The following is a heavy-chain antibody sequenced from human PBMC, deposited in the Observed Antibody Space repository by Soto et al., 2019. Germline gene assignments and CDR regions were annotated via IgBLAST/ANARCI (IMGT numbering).Heavy chain of an antibody. V-gene: IGHV4-39*01. D-gene: IGHD3-22*01. CDR2: ISYSGST. CDR1: GGSISSSSYY. J-gene: IGHJ4*02. CDR3: ASYYYDSSGYYYVPGVY. Sequence: SETLSLTCTVSGGSISSSSYYWGWIRQPPGKGLEWIGSISYSGSTYYNPPLKSRVTISVDTSKNQFSLKLSSVTAADTAVYYCASYYYDSSGYYYVPGVYWGQGTLVTVSS.